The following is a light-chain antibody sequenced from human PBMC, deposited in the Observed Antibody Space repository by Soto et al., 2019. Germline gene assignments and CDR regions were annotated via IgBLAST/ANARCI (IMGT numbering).Light chain of an antibody. CDR3: QQQYGSSRT. V-gene: IGKV3-20*01. J-gene: IGKJ1*01. Sequence: EIVLTQSPGTLSLSPGERATLACRASQSVSSSYLAWYQQKPGQAPRLLIYDASSRATGIPDRFSGSGSGTDFTLTISRLEPEDFAVYYCQQQYGSSRTFGQGTRWIS. CDR1: QSVSSSY. CDR2: DAS.